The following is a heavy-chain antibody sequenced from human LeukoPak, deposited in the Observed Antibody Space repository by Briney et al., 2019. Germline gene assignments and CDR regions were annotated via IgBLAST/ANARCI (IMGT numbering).Heavy chain of an antibody. CDR2: INPSGGST. CDR1: GYTFTSYY. J-gene: IGHJ4*02. V-gene: IGHV1-46*03. D-gene: IGHD6-19*01. Sequence: ASVKVSCKASGYTFTSYYMHWVRQAPGQGLEWMGIINPSGGSTSYAQKFQGRVTMTRDTSTSTVYMELSSLRSEDTAVYHCARDGSVAVAGDYYFDYWGQGTLVTVSS. CDR3: ARDGSVAVAGDYYFDY.